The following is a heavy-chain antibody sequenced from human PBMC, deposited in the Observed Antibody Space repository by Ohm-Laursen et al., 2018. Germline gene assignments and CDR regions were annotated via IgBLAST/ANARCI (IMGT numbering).Heavy chain of an antibody. J-gene: IGHJ6*02. D-gene: IGHD3-22*01. Sequence: SLRLSCAALGLTLKSYSMNWVRQAPGKGLEWVSAISGSGGSTYYADSVKGRFTISRDNSKNTVNLQMNSLRAEDTAVYYCAKDGPYYEYDSSGTYYYYGMDVWGQGTTVTVSS. CDR2: ISGSGGST. CDR1: GLTLKSYS. CDR3: AKDGPYYEYDSSGTYYYYGMDV. V-gene: IGHV3-23*01.